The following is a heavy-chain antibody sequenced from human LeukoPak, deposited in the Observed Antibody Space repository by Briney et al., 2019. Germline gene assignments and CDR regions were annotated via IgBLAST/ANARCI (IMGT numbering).Heavy chain of an antibody. D-gene: IGHD6-19*01. CDR1: GYSFTSYW. CDR2: IYPGDSDT. J-gene: IGHJ4*02. CDR3: ARTAVAGTETGNSKFDY. Sequence: GESLKISCKGSGYSFTSYWIGWVRQMPGKGLEWMGIIYPGDSDTRYSPSFQGQVTISADKSISTAYLQWSSLKASDTAMYYCARTAVAGTETGNSKFDYWGQGTLVTVSS. V-gene: IGHV5-51*01.